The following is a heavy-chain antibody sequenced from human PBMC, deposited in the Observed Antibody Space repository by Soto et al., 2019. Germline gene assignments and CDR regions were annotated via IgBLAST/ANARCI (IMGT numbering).Heavy chain of an antibody. D-gene: IGHD3-3*01. Sequence: SETLSLTCSVSGGSITDNYWTWIRQSPGKGLEWVGYIYYTGITNYNPSLKRRVTISLDRSKNQFSLKLDSVTAADTAVYYCARALDYDFWGGRNWFDPWGQRTLVTVSS. CDR2: IYYTGIT. CDR1: GGSITDNY. J-gene: IGHJ5*02. V-gene: IGHV4-59*01. CDR3: ARALDYDFWGGRNWFDP.